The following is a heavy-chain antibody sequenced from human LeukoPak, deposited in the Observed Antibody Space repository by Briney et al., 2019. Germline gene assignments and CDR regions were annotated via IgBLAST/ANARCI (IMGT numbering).Heavy chain of an antibody. Sequence: GGSLRLSCAASGFSFDDYAMHWVRQAPGKGLEWVSGISWNSGNIGYADSVKGRFTISRDNSKNTLYLQMNSLRAEDTAVYYCARDALPSFDSWGQGTLVTVSS. V-gene: IGHV3-9*01. J-gene: IGHJ4*02. CDR1: GFSFDDYA. CDR3: ARDALPSFDS. CDR2: ISWNSGNI.